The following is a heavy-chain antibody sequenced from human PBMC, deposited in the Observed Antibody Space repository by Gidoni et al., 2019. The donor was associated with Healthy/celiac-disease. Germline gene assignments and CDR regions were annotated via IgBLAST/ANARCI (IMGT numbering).Heavy chain of an antibody. CDR1: GFTFSGSA. CDR2: IRSKANGYAT. V-gene: IGHV3-73*02. CDR3: TRPGRVVTLGD. Sequence: EVQLVESGGGLVQPGGSLKLSCAASGFTFSGSAMHWVRQASGEGLEWVGRIRSKANGYATEYAASVKGRCTISRDDSKNTAYLQMNSLKTEDTAVYYCTRPGRVVTLGDWGQGTLVTVSS. D-gene: IGHD2-21*02. J-gene: IGHJ4*02.